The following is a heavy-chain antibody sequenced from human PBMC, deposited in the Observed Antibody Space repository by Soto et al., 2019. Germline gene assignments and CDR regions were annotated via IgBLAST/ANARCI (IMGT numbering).Heavy chain of an antibody. CDR1: GFTFGSYA. V-gene: IGHV3-23*01. CDR2: ISGSGGST. Sequence: GGSLRLSCAASGFTFGSYAMSWVRQAPGKGLEWVSAISGSGGSTYYADSVKGRFTISRDNSKNTLYLQMNSLRAEDTAVYYCAKDIGGYYDFWSGYYTGWYYYYGMDVWGQGTTVTVSS. CDR3: AKDIGGYYDFWSGYYTGWYYYYGMDV. D-gene: IGHD3-3*01. J-gene: IGHJ6*02.